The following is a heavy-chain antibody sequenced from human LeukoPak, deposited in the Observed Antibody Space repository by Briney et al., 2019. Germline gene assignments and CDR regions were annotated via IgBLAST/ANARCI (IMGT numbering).Heavy chain of an antibody. CDR3: ASVSSSSWIFDS. CDR1: GGSISSYY. CDR2: IYYSGST. D-gene: IGHD6-13*01. Sequence: KPSETLSLTCTVSGGSISSYYWSWIRQPPGKGLELIGYIYYSGSTNYNPSLKSRVTISVDTSKNQCSLKVSSVTAADTAVYYCASVSSSSWIFDSWGQGTLVTVAS. V-gene: IGHV4-59*01. J-gene: IGHJ4*02.